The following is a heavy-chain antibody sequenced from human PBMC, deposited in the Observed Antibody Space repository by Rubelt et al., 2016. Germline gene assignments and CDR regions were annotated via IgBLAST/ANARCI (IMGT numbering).Heavy chain of an antibody. V-gene: IGHV3-30*04. CDR2: ISYDGSNK. J-gene: IGHJ6*02. CDR1: GFTFSSYA. Sequence: QVQLVESGGGVVQPGRSLRLSCAASGFTFSSYAMHWVRQAPGKGLEWVAGISYDGSNKYYADSVKGRFTISRENSKNSLYLQMNSLRAEDTAVYYGTTTGVWGQGPRSPSP. CDR3: TTTGV. D-gene: IGHD3-10*01.